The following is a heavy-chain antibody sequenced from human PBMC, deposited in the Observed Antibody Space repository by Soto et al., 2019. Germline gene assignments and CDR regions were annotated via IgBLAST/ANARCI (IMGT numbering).Heavy chain of an antibody. CDR1: AFRFSYHY. V-gene: IGHV3-11*01. J-gene: IGHJ4*02. CDR2: ISGDGTTI. CDR3: ARDPYYYASGF. Sequence: LXRSCVAYAFRFSYHYMTWIRQAPGKGLEWVSNISGDGTTIYYADSVKGRFTVSRDNAKNSVYLQMNSLRAEDTAVYYCARDPYYYASGFWGQGTLVTVSS. D-gene: IGHD3-10*01.